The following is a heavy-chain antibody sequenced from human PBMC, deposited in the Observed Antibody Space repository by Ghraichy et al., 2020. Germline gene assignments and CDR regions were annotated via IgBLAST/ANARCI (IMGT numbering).Heavy chain of an antibody. CDR1: GFSVSDYY. J-gene: IGHJ3*02. CDR3: VRDATPSSAFDI. CDR2: IYVGGST. Sequence: GGSLRLSCAASGFSVSDYYMTWVRQVPGKGLEWVSVIYVGGSTYSPDSVKGRFTVSRDNSKNTLYLQMNSLRVEDTAVYYCVRDATPSSAFDIWGPGTVVTGSA. V-gene: IGHV3-53*01.